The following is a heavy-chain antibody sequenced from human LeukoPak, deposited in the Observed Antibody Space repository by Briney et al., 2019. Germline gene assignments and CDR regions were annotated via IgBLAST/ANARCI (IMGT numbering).Heavy chain of an antibody. CDR2: IYYSGST. CDR3: ARSELLWFGGVNSGFDY. Sequence: SETLSLTCTVSGGSISSCYWSWIRQPAGKGLEWIGYIYYSGSTNYNPSLKSRVTISLGTSKNQFSLKLSSVTAADTAVYYCARSELLWFGGVNSGFDYWGQGTLVTVSS. V-gene: IGHV4-59*01. CDR1: GGSISSCY. D-gene: IGHD3-10*01. J-gene: IGHJ4*02.